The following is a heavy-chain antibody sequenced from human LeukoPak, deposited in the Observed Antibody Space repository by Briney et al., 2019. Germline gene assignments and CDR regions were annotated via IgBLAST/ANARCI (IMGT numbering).Heavy chain of an antibody. CDR3: ARGQLVTPYYFDY. D-gene: IGHD6-13*01. V-gene: IGHV4-59*01. CDR1: GGSISSYY. Sequence: SETLSLTCTVSGGSISSYYWSWIRQPPGKGLEWIGYIYYSGSTNYNPSLKSRVTISVDTSKYQFSLKLSSVTAADTAVYYCARGQLVTPYYFDYWGQGTLVTVSS. CDR2: IYYSGST. J-gene: IGHJ4*02.